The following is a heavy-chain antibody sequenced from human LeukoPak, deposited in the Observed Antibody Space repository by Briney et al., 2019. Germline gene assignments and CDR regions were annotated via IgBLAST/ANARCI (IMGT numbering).Heavy chain of an antibody. J-gene: IGHJ4*02. CDR3: ARGEYNWNDLHF. CDR1: GFTFSSYA. V-gene: IGHV3-23*01. D-gene: IGHD1-20*01. Sequence: PGGSLRLSCAASGFTFSSYAMSWVRQAPGKGLECISGFSGSGGSTYYADSVKGRFTISRDNSKNTLYLQMNSLRAEDTAVYYCARGEYNWNDLHFWGQGTLVTVSS. CDR2: FSGSGGST.